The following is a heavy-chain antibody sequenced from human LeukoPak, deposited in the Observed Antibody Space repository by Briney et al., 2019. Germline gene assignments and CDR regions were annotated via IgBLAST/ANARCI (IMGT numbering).Heavy chain of an antibody. V-gene: IGHV3-9*01. CDR3: AKDISPRGITYFDY. Sequence: GGSLRLSCAASGFTFDDYAMHWVRQAPGKGLEWVSGISWNSGSIGYADSVKGRFTISRDNAKNSLYLQMNSLRAEDAALYYCAKDISPRGITYFDYWGQGTLVTVSS. CDR1: GFTFDDYA. D-gene: IGHD3-16*01. J-gene: IGHJ4*02. CDR2: ISWNSGSI.